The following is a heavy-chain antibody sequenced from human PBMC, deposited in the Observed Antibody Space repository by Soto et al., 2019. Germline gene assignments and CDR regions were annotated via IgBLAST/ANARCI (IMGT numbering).Heavy chain of an antibody. J-gene: IGHJ6*02. CDR3: ARYVAVTTVYYDSSGPNYYYGVDV. D-gene: IGHD3-22*01. V-gene: IGHV4-34*01. CDR1: GGSFSGYY. Sequence: PSETLSLTCAVYGGSFSGYYWSWIRQPPGKGLEWIGEINHSGSTNYNPSLKSRVTISVDTSKNQFSLKLSSVTAADTAVYYCARYVAVTTVYYDSSGPNYYYGVDVWGQGTTVTVSS. CDR2: INHSGST.